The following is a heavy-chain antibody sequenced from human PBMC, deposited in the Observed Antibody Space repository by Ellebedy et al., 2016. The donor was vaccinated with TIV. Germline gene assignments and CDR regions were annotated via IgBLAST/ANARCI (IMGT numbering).Heavy chain of an antibody. CDR1: GFTFTIYS. V-gene: IGHV3-21*01. Sequence: PGGSLRLSCAASGFTFTIYSLNWVRQAPGKGLEWVSSISSSSHYIYYADSVKGRFTISRDNAKNSLYLQMNSLRVEDTAVYYCAREGGCSGNTCLTDYWGQGTLVSVSP. J-gene: IGHJ4*01. CDR2: ISSSSHYI. D-gene: IGHD5-12*01. CDR3: AREGGCSGNTCLTDY.